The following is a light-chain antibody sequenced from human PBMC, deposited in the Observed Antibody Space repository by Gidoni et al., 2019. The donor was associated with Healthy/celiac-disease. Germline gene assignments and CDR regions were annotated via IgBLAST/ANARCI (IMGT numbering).Light chain of an antibody. Sequence: EIVLTQSPGTLSLSPGERATRACRASQCVSSSYLAWYQQKPGQAHRLLIYGASSRATGIRDRVSGSGCGTDFTLTISRLEPEDVAVYYCQRYGSSQYTFGQGTRLEIK. CDR2: GAS. CDR3: QRYGSSQYT. J-gene: IGKJ2*01. V-gene: IGKV3-20*01. CDR1: QCVSSSY.